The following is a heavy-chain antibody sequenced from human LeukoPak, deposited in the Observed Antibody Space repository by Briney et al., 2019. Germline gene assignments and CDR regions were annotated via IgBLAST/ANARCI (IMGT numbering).Heavy chain of an antibody. CDR1: GGSISSYY. Sequence: SETLSLTCTVSGGSISSYYWSWIRQPPGKGLEWIGYIYHSGSTYYNPSLKSRVTISVDRSKNQFSLKLSSVTAADTAVYYCARADSGSYRNWFDPWGQGTLVTVSS. CDR2: IYHSGST. V-gene: IGHV4-59*12. D-gene: IGHD1-26*01. CDR3: ARADSGSYRNWFDP. J-gene: IGHJ5*02.